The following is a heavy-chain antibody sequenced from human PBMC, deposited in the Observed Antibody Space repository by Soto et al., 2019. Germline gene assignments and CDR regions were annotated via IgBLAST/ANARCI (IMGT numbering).Heavy chain of an antibody. D-gene: IGHD3-3*01. Sequence: QVQLVESGGGLVKPGGSLRLSCAASGFTFSDYYMSWIRQAPGKGLEWVSYISRSASTIYYADSVKGRFTISRHNAKNSLHLQLNSLGAEDTAVYYCARWEGVVIIPVVHYYYYYGMDVWGRGTTVTVSS. J-gene: IGHJ6*02. CDR1: GFTFSDYY. V-gene: IGHV3-11*01. CDR3: ARWEGVVIIPVVHYYYYYGMDV. CDR2: ISRSASTI.